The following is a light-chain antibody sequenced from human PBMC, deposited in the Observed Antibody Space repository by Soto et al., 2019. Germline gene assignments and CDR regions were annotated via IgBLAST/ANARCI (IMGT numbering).Light chain of an antibody. CDR2: EGS. CDR1: SSDVGGYNL. Sequence: QSALTQPASVSGSPGQSITISCTGTSSDVGGYNLVSWYQQHPGKAPKLMIYEGSKRPSGVSNRFSGSKSGNTASLTISGLQAEDEADYYCCSYAGSISYVFGTGTKVTVL. CDR3: CSYAGSISYV. J-gene: IGLJ1*01. V-gene: IGLV2-23*01.